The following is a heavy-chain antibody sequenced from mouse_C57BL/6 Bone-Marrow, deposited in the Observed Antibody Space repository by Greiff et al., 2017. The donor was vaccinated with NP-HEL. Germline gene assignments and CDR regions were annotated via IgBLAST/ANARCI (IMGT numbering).Heavy chain of an antibody. J-gene: IGHJ1*03. Sequence: VQLQQSGAELVRPGSSVKLSCKASGYTFTSYWMDWVKQRPGQGLEWIGNIYPSDSETHYNQKFKDKATLTVDKSSSTAYMQLSSLTSEDSAVYYCARGLLLRYRYFDVWGTGTTVTVSS. CDR1: GYTFTSYW. D-gene: IGHD1-1*01. CDR3: ARGLLLRYRYFDV. CDR2: IYPSDSET. V-gene: IGHV1-61*01.